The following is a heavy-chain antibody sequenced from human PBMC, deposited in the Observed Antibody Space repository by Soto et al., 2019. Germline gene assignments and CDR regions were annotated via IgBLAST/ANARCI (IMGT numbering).Heavy chain of an antibody. CDR2: IYFTGNT. CDR3: ARGEAGADY. Sequence: ETLSLTCTVSGGSISSGDYYWSWIRQPPGKGLEWVGYIYFTGNTNYNPSLQSRLSLSVDTSNNQFSLNLRSVTAADTAVYYCARGEAGADYWGPGTLVTVSS. V-gene: IGHV4-61*08. D-gene: IGHD6-13*01. CDR1: GGSISSGDYY. J-gene: IGHJ4*02.